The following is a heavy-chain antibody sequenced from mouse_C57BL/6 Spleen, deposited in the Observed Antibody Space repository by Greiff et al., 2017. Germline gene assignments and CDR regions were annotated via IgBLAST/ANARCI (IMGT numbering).Heavy chain of an antibody. CDR3: ARWSDGYSDY. CDR1: GYTFTSYW. J-gene: IGHJ2*01. V-gene: IGHV1-69*01. Sequence: QVQLQQPGAELVMPGASVKLSCKASGYTFTSYWMHWVKQRPGQGLEWIGEIDPSDSYTNYNQKFKGKSTLTVDKSSSTAYMQLSRLTSEDSAVYYCARWSDGYSDYWGQGTPLTVSS. D-gene: IGHD2-3*01. CDR2: IDPSDSYT.